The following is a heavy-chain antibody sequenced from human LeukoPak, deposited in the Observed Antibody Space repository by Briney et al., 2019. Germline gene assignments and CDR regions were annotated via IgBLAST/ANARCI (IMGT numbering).Heavy chain of an antibody. CDR3: ATPYYYDSSGNNPGDAFDI. Sequence: GESLKISCKGSGYSFTSYWIGWVRQIPGKGLELMGIIYPGDSDSRHSPSFQGQTTTSADKSTTTAYLQWSSLKASDTAMYYCATPYYYDSSGNNPGDAFDIWGQGKMVTVSS. V-gene: IGHV5-51*01. CDR1: GYSFTSYW. D-gene: IGHD3-22*01. CDR2: IYPGDSDS. J-gene: IGHJ3*02.